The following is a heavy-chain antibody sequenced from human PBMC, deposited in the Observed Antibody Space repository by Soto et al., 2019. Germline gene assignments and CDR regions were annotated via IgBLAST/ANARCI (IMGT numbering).Heavy chain of an antibody. Sequence: GGSLRLSCAASGFTFSSYAMHWVRQAPGKGLEWVAVISYDGSNKYYADSVKGRFTISRDNSKNTLYLQMNSLRAEDTAVYYCARDPFYDSSGYYYVPYYYYYYGMDVWGQGTTVTAP. CDR1: GFTFSSYA. CDR2: ISYDGSNK. J-gene: IGHJ6*02. D-gene: IGHD3-22*01. V-gene: IGHV3-30-3*01. CDR3: ARDPFYDSSGYYYVPYYYYYYGMDV.